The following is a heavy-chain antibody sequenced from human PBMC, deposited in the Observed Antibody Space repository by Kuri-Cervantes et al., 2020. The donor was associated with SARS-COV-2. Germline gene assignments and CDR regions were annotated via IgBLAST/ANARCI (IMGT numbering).Heavy chain of an antibody. Sequence: GGSLRLSCAASGFTYSGHWIHWVRQAPGKGLVWVSRINPDGSYTNNADSVRGRFTLSRDNAKNMLFLQMNSLRAEDTAVYYCAKDSNTAMVSALDYWGQGTLVTVSS. V-gene: IGHV3-74*01. J-gene: IGHJ4*02. D-gene: IGHD5-18*01. CDR2: INPDGSYT. CDR1: GFTYSGHW. CDR3: AKDSNTAMVSALDY.